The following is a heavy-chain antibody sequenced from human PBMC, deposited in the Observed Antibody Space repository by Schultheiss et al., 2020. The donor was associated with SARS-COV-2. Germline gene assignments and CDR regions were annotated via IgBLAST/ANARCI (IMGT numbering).Heavy chain of an antibody. V-gene: IGHV4-34*01. CDR2: INHSGST. D-gene: IGHD1-14*01. CDR3: ARGVGILDY. CDR1: GGSFSGYY. Sequence: SETLSLTCAVYGGSFSGYYWSWIRQPPGKGLEWIGEINHSGSTNYNPSLKSRVTISVDTSKNQFSLKLSSVIAADTAVYYCARGVGILDYWGQGTLVTVSS. J-gene: IGHJ4*02.